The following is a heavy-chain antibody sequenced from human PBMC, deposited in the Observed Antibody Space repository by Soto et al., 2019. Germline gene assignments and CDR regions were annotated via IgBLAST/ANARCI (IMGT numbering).Heavy chain of an antibody. CDR2: INGSGSST. J-gene: IGHJ4*02. D-gene: IGHD3-9*01. CDR1: GFTFSSYW. V-gene: IGHV3-74*01. Sequence: GGSLRLSCAASGFTFSSYWMHWVRQAPGKGLVWVSGINGSGSSTSYADSVKGRFTISRDNSKNTLYLQMNSLRAEDTAVYYCAKLRHPYYDILTGYLYWGQGTLVTVSS. CDR3: AKLRHPYYDILTGYLY.